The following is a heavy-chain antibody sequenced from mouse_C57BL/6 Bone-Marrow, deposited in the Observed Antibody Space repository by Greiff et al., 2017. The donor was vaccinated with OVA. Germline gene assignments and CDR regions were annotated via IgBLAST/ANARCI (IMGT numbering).Heavy chain of an antibody. Sequence: EVKVVESGGGLVKPGGSLKLSCAASGFTFSDYGMHWVRQAPEKGLEWVAYISSGSSTIYYADTVKGRFTISRDNAKNTLFLQMTSLRSEDTAMYYCARGPITTVVATNWYFDVWGTGTTVTVSS. CDR3: ARGPITTVVATNWYFDV. J-gene: IGHJ1*03. V-gene: IGHV5-17*01. D-gene: IGHD1-1*01. CDR2: ISSGSSTI. CDR1: GFTFSDYG.